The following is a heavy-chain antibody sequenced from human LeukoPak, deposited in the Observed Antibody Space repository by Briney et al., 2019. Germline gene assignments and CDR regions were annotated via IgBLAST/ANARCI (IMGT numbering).Heavy chain of an antibody. V-gene: IGHV4-4*02. Sequence: ASGTLSLTCAVSGGSISSSNWWSWVRPPPGKGLEWIGEIYHSGTTNYNPSLKSRVFISVDKSKNQFSLKLNSVTAADTAVYYCARPLRYSSSWYSWGQGTLVTVSS. D-gene: IGHD6-13*01. CDR2: IYHSGTT. J-gene: IGHJ4*02. CDR1: GGSISSSNW. CDR3: ARPLRYSSSWYS.